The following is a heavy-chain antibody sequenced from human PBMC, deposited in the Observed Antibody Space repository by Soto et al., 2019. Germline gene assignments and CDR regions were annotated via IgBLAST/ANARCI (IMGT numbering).Heavy chain of an antibody. CDR2: ISYDGSNK. V-gene: IGHV3-30*18. D-gene: IGHD6-13*01. CDR3: AKISAAGTWWFDP. Sequence: QVQLVESGGGVVQPGRSLRLSCAASGFTFSSYGMHWVRQAPGKGLEWVAVISYDGSNKYYADSVKGRFTISRDNSKNTLYLQMNSLRAEDTAVYYCAKISAAGTWWFDPWGRGTLVTVSS. J-gene: IGHJ5*02. CDR1: GFTFSSYG.